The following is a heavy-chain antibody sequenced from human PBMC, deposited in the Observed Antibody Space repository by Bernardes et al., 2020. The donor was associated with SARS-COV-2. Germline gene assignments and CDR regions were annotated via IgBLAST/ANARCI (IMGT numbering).Heavy chain of an antibody. CDR3: ARDNLDITGENYFDY. J-gene: IGHJ4*02. Sequence: EWSLILSCAASGFTFSSYWMSWVRQAPGKGLEWVANIKQDGSEKYYVDSVKGRFTISRDNAKNSLYLQMNSLRAEDTAVYYCARDNLDITGENYFDYWGQGTLVTVSS. CDR1: GFTFSSYW. D-gene: IGHD7-27*01. V-gene: IGHV3-7*05. CDR2: IKQDGSEK.